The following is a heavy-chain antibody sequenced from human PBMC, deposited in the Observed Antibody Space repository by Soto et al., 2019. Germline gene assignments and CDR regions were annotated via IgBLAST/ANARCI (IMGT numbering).Heavy chain of an antibody. D-gene: IGHD6-19*01. Sequence: GESLKISCKASGYSFTSYWISWVRQMPGKGLEWMGRIDPSDSYTNYSPSFQGHVTISADKSISTAYLQWSSLKASDTAMYYCARTSGIAVGNYCYYGMDVWGQGTTVTVSS. V-gene: IGHV5-10-1*01. CDR3: ARTSGIAVGNYCYYGMDV. J-gene: IGHJ6*02. CDR2: IDPSDSYT. CDR1: GYSFTSYW.